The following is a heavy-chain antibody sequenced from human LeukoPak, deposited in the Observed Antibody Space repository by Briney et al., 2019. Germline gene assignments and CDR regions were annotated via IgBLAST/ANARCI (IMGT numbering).Heavy chain of an antibody. V-gene: IGHV3-9*01. J-gene: IGHJ4*02. CDR3: ANADY. CDR1: GFIFSNYA. Sequence: GGSLRLSCAASGFIFSNYAMHWVRQAPGKGLEWVSGISWNSGSIGYADSVKGRFTISRDNAKNSLYLQMNSLRAEDTALYYCANADYWGQGTLVTVSS. CDR2: ISWNSGSI.